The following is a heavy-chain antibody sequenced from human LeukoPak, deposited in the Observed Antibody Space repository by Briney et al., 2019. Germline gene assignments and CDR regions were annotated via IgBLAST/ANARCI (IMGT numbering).Heavy chain of an antibody. V-gene: IGHV4-4*07. CDR1: GGSISSYY. J-gene: IGHJ4*02. CDR3: ARDRYYYDSSGYYYGAYYFDY. D-gene: IGHD3-22*01. CDR2: IYTSGST. Sequence: SETLSLTCTVSGGSISSYYWSWIRQPAGKGLEWIGRIYTSGSTNYNPSLKSRVTMSVDTSKNQFSLKLSSVTAADTAVYYCARDRYYYDSSGYYYGAYYFDYWGQGTLGTVSS.